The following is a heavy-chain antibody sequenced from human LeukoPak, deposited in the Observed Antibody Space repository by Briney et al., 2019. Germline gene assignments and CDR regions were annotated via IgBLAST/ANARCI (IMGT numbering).Heavy chain of an antibody. V-gene: IGHV5-10-1*01. CDR2: IDLSDSYT. CDR1: GNSFTSYW. CDR3: AREDGSGSFYNWFDP. J-gene: IGHJ5*02. D-gene: IGHD3-10*01. Sequence: RGESLKISCKGSGNSFTSYWISLVRQMPGKGLEWMGRIDLSDSYTAYSPSFQGHVTISADKSISTAYLQWSSLKASDTAMYYCAREDGSGSFYNWFDPWGQGTLVTVSS.